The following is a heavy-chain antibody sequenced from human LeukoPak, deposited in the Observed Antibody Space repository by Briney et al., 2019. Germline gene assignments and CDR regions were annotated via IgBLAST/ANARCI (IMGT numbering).Heavy chain of an antibody. CDR1: GYTFTGYY. J-gene: IGHJ4*02. V-gene: IGHV1-2*02. Sequence: ASVKVSCKASGYTFTGYYMHWVRQAPGQGLEWMGWINPNSGGTNYAQKFQGRVTMTRDMSISTAYMELSRLRSDDTAVYYCARDGMVRGVIKLKFDYWGQGTLVTVSS. CDR3: ARDGMVRGVIKLKFDY. D-gene: IGHD3-10*01. CDR2: INPNSGGT.